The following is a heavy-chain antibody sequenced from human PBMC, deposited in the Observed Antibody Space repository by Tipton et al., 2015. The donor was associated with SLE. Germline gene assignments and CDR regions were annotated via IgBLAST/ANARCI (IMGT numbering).Heavy chain of an antibody. D-gene: IGHD2/OR15-2a*01. CDR2: IKEDGSEK. Sequence: QLVQSGGGLVQAGGPLRLSCAASGFTFSSSWMNWVRLAPGKGLEWVANIKEDGSEKHYVDSVKDRLTISRDNAKNSLYLQMNSLRDEDTAVYYCARGKYYYGMDVWGQGTTVTVSS. CDR1: GFTFSSSW. CDR3: ARGKYYYGMDV. V-gene: IGHV3-7*01. J-gene: IGHJ6*02.